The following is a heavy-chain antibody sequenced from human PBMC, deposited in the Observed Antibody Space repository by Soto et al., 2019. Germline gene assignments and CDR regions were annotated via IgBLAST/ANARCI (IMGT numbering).Heavy chain of an antibody. CDR1: GFTFSSYA. J-gene: IGHJ6*03. Sequence: EVQLLESGGGLVQPGGSLRLSCAASGFTFSSYAMSWVRQAPGKGLEWVSAISGSGGSTYYADSVKGRFTISSDNSKDTLYLQMNSLRAEDTAVYYCANAYTIFGVVLRYYMDVWGKGTTVTVSS. CDR2: ISGSGGST. CDR3: ANAYTIFGVVLRYYMDV. V-gene: IGHV3-23*01. D-gene: IGHD3-3*01.